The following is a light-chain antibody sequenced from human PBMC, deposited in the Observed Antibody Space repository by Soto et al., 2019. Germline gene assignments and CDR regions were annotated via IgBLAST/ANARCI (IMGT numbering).Light chain of an antibody. Sequence: EIVMTQSPATLSVSPRERVSHSCRASQSVTANLAWYQQKPGQAPRLLIYGASTRAIDIPARFSGSGSGTEFTLTISILQSEDFAVYYCQQYHDWPPYTFGQGTKLEIK. CDR1: QSVTAN. V-gene: IGKV3-15*01. J-gene: IGKJ2*01. CDR3: QQYHDWPPYT. CDR2: GAS.